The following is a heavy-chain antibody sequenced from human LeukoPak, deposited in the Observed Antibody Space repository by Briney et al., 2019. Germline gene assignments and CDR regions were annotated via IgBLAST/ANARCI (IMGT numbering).Heavy chain of an antibody. Sequence: SETLSLTCAVPRGSFRDSYWNWIRQPPGKGLEWIGEVTHDGRINYNPSLRGRVTISVDTSMNQFSLRLTSVTAADTAVYYCPTIYGDFSVFDSWGQGILVTVSS. J-gene: IGHJ4*02. CDR3: PTIYGDFSVFDS. D-gene: IGHD4-17*01. V-gene: IGHV4-34*01. CDR1: RGSFRDSY. CDR2: VTHDGRI.